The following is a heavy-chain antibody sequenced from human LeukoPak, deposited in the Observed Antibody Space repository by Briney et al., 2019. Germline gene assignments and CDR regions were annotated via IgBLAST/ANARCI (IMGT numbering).Heavy chain of an antibody. V-gene: IGHV5-51*01. CDR3: ARQDYYGSGSYYAPSYY. CDR1: GYSFTSYW. J-gene: IGHJ4*02. D-gene: IGHD3-10*01. Sequence: GESLKISCKGSGYSFTSYWIAWVRQMPGKGLEWMGIIYPGDSDTRYSPSFQGQVTISADKSISTAYLQWSSLKASDTAMYYCARQDYYGSGSYYAPSYYWGQGTLVTVS. CDR2: IYPGDSDT.